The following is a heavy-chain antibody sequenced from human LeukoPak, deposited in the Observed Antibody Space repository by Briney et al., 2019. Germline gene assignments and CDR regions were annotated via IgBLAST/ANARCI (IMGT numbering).Heavy chain of an antibody. Sequence: MSAQTLSLTCTVHGEGFGGSYWKWIRQSPGKGLEWIGEINHSGNTNYNPSLKSRVTISVDTSQKQFSLRLSSVTAADTAVYYCARGLYLTTRGGAAAGFLDYWGQGNLVTVSS. CDR2: INHSGNT. CDR1: GEGFGGSY. CDR3: ARGLYLTTRGGAAAGFLDY. D-gene: IGHD6-13*01. J-gene: IGHJ4*02. V-gene: IGHV4-34*01.